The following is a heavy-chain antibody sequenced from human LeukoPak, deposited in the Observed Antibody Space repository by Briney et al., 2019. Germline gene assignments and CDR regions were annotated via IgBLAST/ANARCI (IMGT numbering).Heavy chain of an antibody. CDR2: IYYSEIT. CDR1: GGSISSSY. CDR3: ARASGAFDY. J-gene: IGHJ4*02. V-gene: IGHV4-59*01. Sequence: PSETLSLTCTVSGGSISSSYWSWIRPPPGKGLEWIGYIYYSEITNYNPPLKSRVTRSLDTSKNQFSLKLNSVTAADTAVYYCARASGAFDYWGEGALVTVSS.